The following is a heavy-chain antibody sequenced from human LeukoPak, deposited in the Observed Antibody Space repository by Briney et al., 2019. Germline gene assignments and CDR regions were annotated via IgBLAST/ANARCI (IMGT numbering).Heavy chain of an antibody. CDR2: IFYTGDA. D-gene: IGHD6-25*01. CDR1: GFTFSSYA. Sequence: LRLSCAASGFTFSSYAMSWVRQTPGKGLEWLGHIFYTGDADYNPSLKSRLTISIDTSKGQFSLKLTSVSAADSAVYYCAREAQGLRQTYWGQGTLVTVSS. J-gene: IGHJ4*02. CDR3: AREAQGLRQTY. V-gene: IGHV4-30-2*05.